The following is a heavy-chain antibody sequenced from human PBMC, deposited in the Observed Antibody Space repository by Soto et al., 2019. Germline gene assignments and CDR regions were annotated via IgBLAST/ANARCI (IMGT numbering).Heavy chain of an antibody. Sequence: SETLSLTCAVYGGSFSGYYWSWIRQPPGKGLEWIGEINHSGSTNYNPSLKSRVTISVDTSKNQFSLKLSSVTAADTAVYYCARGGGSSWYHYYYGMDVWGQGTKVTVSS. CDR2: INHSGST. CDR1: GGSFSGYY. CDR3: ARGGGSSWYHYYYGMDV. D-gene: IGHD6-13*01. J-gene: IGHJ6*02. V-gene: IGHV4-34*01.